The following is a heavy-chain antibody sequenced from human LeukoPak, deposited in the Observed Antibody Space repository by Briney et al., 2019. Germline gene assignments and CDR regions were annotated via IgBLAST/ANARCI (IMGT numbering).Heavy chain of an antibody. CDR3: ARDRGSPNAFDI. CDR1: GYTLTELS. V-gene: IGHV1-2*04. CDR2: INPNSGGT. J-gene: IGHJ3*02. Sequence: ASVKVSCKVSGYTLTELSMHWVRQAPGKGLEWMGWINPNSGGTNYAQKFQGWVTMTRDTSISTAYMELSRLRSDDTAVYYCARDRGSPNAFDIWGQGTMVTVSS. D-gene: IGHD3-10*01.